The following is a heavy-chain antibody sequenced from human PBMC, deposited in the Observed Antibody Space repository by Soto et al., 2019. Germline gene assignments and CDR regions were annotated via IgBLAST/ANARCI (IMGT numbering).Heavy chain of an antibody. V-gene: IGHV5-10-1*01. CDR2: IDPSDSYT. J-gene: IGHJ4*02. CDR1: GYSFTSYW. CDR3: ARCPVYYDSSGYYFSDY. Sequence: GESLKIYCKGSGYSFTSYWISWVRQMPGKGLEWMGRIDPSDSYTNYRPSFQGHVTISADKSISTAYLQWSSLKASDTAMYSCARCPVYYDSSGYYFSDYWGQGTLVTVSS. D-gene: IGHD3-22*01.